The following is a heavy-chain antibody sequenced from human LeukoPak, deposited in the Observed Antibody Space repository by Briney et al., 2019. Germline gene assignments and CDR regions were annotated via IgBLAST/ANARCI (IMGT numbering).Heavy chain of an antibody. V-gene: IGHV4-39*07. D-gene: IGHD2-15*01. J-gene: IGHJ6*03. CDR2: CDYSGST. Sequence: PSETLSLTCTVSGGSISSRPYYWGWIRQPPGKGLEWLGSCDYSGSTYYNPSLKSRVTISVDTSKNQFSLKLSSVTAADTAVYYCARGYCSGGSCYSYYYYNYMDVWGKGTTVTVSS. CDR3: ARGYCSGGSCYSYYYYNYMDV. CDR1: GGSISSRPYY.